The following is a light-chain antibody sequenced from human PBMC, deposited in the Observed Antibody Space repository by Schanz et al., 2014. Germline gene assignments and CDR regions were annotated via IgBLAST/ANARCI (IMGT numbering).Light chain of an antibody. Sequence: DVQMTQSPSSLSASVGDRVTITCRASQRISSYLNWYQQKPGKAPKFLIYAASNLQSGVPSRFSGSGSGTEFTLTISSLQPDDFATYSCQHSNGFPWTFGQGTKVEIK. CDR3: QHSNGFPWT. V-gene: IGKV1-39*01. CDR1: QRISSY. CDR2: AAS. J-gene: IGKJ1*01.